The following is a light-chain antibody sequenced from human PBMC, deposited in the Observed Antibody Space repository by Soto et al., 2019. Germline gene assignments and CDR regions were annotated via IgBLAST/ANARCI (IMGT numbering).Light chain of an antibody. CDR1: QGISSW. CDR2: AAS. V-gene: IGKV1-12*01. J-gene: IGKJ3*01. Sequence: DIQMTQSPSSVSASVGDRVTITCRASQGISSWFAWYQQKPGKAPKRLIYAASSLQSGVPSRFSGSGCGTDFTRSIGSLQHEDFTSYYCQQANSFPFTFSPGTKVHIK. CDR3: QQANSFPFT.